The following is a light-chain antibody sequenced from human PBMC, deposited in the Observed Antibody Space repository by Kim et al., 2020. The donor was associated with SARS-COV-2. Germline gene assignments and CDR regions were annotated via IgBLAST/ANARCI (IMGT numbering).Light chain of an antibody. J-gene: IGKJ1*01. CDR1: RGVANW. V-gene: IGKV1-5*03. CDR3: QEYSSSTWT. CDR2: KAS. Sequence: DIQMTQSPSTLSASVGDRVTITCRASRGVANWLAWYQQRPGKVPTLLITKASNLESGVPARFSGSGSGTEFTLTISSLQPDDLGTYYCQEYSSSTWTIGPGTKVDIK.